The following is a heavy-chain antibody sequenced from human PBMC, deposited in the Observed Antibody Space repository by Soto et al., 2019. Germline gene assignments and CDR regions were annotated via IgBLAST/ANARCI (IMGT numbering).Heavy chain of an antibody. CDR3: AREPNPISGWYDY. D-gene: IGHD6-19*01. CDR2: IWYDGSNK. V-gene: IGHV3-33*01. CDR1: GFTFSSYG. J-gene: IGHJ4*02. Sequence: QVQLVESGGGVVQPGRSLRLSCAASGFTFSSYGMHWVRQAPGKGLEWVAVIWYDGSNKYYADSVKGRFTISRDNSKNTLYLQINSLRAEDTAVYYCAREPNPISGWYDYWGQGTLVTVSS.